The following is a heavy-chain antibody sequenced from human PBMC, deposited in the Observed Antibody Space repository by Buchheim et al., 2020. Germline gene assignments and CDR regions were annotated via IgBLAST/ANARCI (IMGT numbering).Heavy chain of an antibody. V-gene: IGHV3-72*01. CDR2: SRNKANSFIT. CDR1: GFSVSDHY. CDR3: AREDFGGSFDY. J-gene: IGHJ4*02. Sequence: EVQLVESGGGLVQPGGSLRLSCAASGFSVSDHYMDWVRQAPGKGLEWVGRSRNKANSFITHYAASVKGRFTIYRDDSKQLVDLQMNSLRTEDTAVYFCAREDFGGSFDYWGQG. D-gene: IGHD4-23*01.